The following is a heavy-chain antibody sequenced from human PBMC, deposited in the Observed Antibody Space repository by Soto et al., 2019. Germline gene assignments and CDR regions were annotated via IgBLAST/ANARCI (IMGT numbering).Heavy chain of an antibody. CDR3: AGGPHRPGWGIDY. CDR2: IYYSGST. V-gene: IGHV4-31*03. Sequence: QVQLQESGPGLVKPSQTLSLTCTVSGGSISSGGYYWSWIRQHPGKGLEWIGYIYYSGSTYYNPSLKSRVTLSVDRSKNQYSRRLGSVPAADAAVYYCAGGPHRPGWGIDYWGQVPLATVSS. J-gene: IGHJ4*02. CDR1: GGSISSGGYY. D-gene: IGHD3-16*01.